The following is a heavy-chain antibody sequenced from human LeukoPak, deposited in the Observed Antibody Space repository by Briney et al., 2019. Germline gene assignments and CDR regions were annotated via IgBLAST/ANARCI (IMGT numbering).Heavy chain of an antibody. CDR3: ARRAAAVGTFYMDV. CDR2: IYYSGGT. CDR1: GGSISPFY. D-gene: IGHD6-13*01. V-gene: IGHV4-59*01. J-gene: IGHJ6*03. Sequence: SETLSLTCTVSGGSISPFYWLWSRQPPGKGLEWIGYIYYSGGTNSNPSLRSRLTMSVDTSKNQVSLKLNSVTAADTAIYYCARRAAAVGTFYMDVWGEGTTVTVSS.